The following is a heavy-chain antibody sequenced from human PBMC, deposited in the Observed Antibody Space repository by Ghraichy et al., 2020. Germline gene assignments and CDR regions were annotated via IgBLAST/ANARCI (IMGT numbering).Heavy chain of an antibody. Sequence: GSLRLSCAASGFTFSSYAMSWVRQAPGKGLEWVSAISGSGGSTYYADSVKGRFTISRDNSKNTLYLQMNSLRAEDTAVYYCARGLLGVVGGWFDPWGQGTLVTVSS. D-gene: IGHD3-3*01. CDR3: ARGLLGVVGGWFDP. CDR1: GFTFSSYA. V-gene: IGHV3-23*01. CDR2: ISGSGGST. J-gene: IGHJ5*02.